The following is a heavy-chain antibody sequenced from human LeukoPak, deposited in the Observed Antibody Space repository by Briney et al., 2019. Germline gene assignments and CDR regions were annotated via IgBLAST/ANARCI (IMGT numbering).Heavy chain of an antibody. V-gene: IGHV3-43*02. CDR2: ISGDGGST. D-gene: IGHD3-3*01. Sequence: GGSLRLSCAASGLTFDDYAMHWVRQAPGKGLEWVSLISGDGGSTYYADSVKGRFTISRDNSKNSLYLQMNSLRTEDTALYYCAKAAEGGVVINWFDPWGQGTLVTVSS. CDR1: GLTFDDYA. J-gene: IGHJ5*02. CDR3: AKAAEGGVVINWFDP.